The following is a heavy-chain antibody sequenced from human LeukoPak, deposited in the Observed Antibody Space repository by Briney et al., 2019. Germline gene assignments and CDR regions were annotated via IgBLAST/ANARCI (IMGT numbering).Heavy chain of an antibody. CDR1: GFTFSSHG. J-gene: IGHJ4*02. V-gene: IGHV3-66*04. CDR2: IYSGGST. CDR3: ARLVGSSWYHEVLLGRDY. Sequence: GGSLRLSCAASGFTFSSHGMNWVRQAPGKGLEWVSVIYSGGSTYYADSVKGRFTISRDNSKNTLYLQMNSLRAEDTAVYYCARLVGSSWYHEVLLGRDYWGQGTLVTVSS. D-gene: IGHD6-13*01.